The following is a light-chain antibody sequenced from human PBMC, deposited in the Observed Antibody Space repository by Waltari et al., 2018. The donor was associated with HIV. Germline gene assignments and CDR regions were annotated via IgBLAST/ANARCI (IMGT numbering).Light chain of an antibody. CDR3: QQYFSSPLT. CDR1: RTILLNSNKKNY. V-gene: IGKV4-1*01. J-gene: IGKJ4*01. Sequence: DIVMTQSPDSLALSVGERATINCRYSRTILLNSNKKNYWAWYQQKPGQPPKLLISWASTRESGVPGRFSGSGSGTNFTLTISSLQTEDVAVYYCQQYFSSPLTFGGWTKVEIK. CDR2: WAS.